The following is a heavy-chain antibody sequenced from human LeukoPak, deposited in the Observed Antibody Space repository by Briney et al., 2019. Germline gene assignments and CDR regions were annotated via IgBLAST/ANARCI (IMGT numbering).Heavy chain of an antibody. Sequence: SVKVSCKASGGTFSSYAISWVRQAPGQGLEWMGRIVPILGIANYAQKFQGRVTITADKSTSTAYMELSSLRSEDTAVYYCAVGGSGGYYNFDYWGQGTLVTVSS. J-gene: IGHJ4*02. V-gene: IGHV1-69*04. CDR1: GGTFSSYA. D-gene: IGHD3-10*01. CDR3: AVGGSGGYYNFDY. CDR2: IVPILGIA.